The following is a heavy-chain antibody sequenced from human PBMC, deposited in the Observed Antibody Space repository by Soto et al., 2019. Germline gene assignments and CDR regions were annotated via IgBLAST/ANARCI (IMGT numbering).Heavy chain of an antibody. CDR2: INSDGSVS. J-gene: IGHJ6*03. D-gene: IGHD2-15*01. V-gene: IGHV3-74*01. CDR1: GFTFSNYW. CDR3: ARGDCVGGTCYSLAGSFYYYIDV. Sequence: EVQLVESGGGLVQPGGSLRLSCAASGFTFSNYWMYWVRQAPGKGLVWVSRINSDGSVSSYADSVKGRLTISRDNVKNTLYLQMASLRAEDTDVYDSARGDCVGGTCYSLAGSFYYYIDVRGKGTTVTVFS.